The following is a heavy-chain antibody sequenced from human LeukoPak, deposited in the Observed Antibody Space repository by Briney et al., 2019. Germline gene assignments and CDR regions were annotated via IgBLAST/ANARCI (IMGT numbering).Heavy chain of an antibody. CDR1: GFTLRSYD. J-gene: IGHJ4*02. Sequence: GGSLRLSCAASGFTLRSYDMSWVRQAPGKGLEWVAATSGSGVNSYYADSVRGRFTISRDNSQNTLYLQMDSLRAEDTALYYCAKKYSGYDFDYWGQGTLVTVSS. D-gene: IGHD5-12*01. V-gene: IGHV3-23*01. CDR2: TSGSGVNS. CDR3: AKKYSGYDFDY.